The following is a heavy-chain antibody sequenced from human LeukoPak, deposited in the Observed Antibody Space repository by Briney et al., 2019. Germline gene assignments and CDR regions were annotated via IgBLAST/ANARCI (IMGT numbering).Heavy chain of an antibody. Sequence: PSETLSLTCTVSGGSISGYYWNWIRQPPGKGLEWIGHIYYSGSTDYNPSLKSRVTISVDTSKSQFSLKLTSVTAADTAVYYCARAGGGCSRTSCPIPYYGSDVWGQGTTVTVSS. D-gene: IGHD2-2*01. J-gene: IGHJ6*02. V-gene: IGHV4-59*01. CDR1: GGSISGYY. CDR3: ARAGGGCSRTSCPIPYYGSDV. CDR2: IYYSGST.